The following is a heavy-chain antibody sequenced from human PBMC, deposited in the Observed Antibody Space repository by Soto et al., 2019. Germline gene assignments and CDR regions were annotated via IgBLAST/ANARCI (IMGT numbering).Heavy chain of an antibody. CDR2: IYQSGST. J-gene: IGHJ4*02. CDR1: GYSISSGYY. Sequence: SETLSLTCAVSGYSISSGYYWGWIRQPPGKGLEWIGNIYQSGSTYYHPSLKSRVTISVDTSKNQFSLKLTSLTAADTAVYYCARELPGEESIDYWGQGTLVTVSS. CDR3: ARELPGEESIDY. D-gene: IGHD2-21*01. V-gene: IGHV4-38-2*02.